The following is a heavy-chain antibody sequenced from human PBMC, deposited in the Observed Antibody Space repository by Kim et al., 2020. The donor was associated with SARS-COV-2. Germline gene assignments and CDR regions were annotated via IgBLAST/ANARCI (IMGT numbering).Heavy chain of an antibody. D-gene: IGHD1-7*01. CDR3: ARGLGYNWNYWSCGY. CDR2: INPNSGGT. Sequence: ASVKVSCKASGYTFTGYYMHWVRQAPGQGLEWMGWINPNSGGTNYAQKFQGRVTMTRDTSISTAYMELSRLRSDDTAVYYCARGLGYNWNYWSCGYWGQGTLVTVSS. V-gene: IGHV1-2*02. J-gene: IGHJ4*02. CDR1: GYTFTGYY.